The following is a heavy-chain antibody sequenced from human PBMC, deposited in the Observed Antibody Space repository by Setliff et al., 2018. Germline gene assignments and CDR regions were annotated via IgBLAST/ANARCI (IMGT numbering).Heavy chain of an antibody. CDR1: GDPFNAYG. V-gene: IGHV1-18*04. CDR3: ARVTYCGGDCYSFDY. Sequence: ASVKVSCKASGDPFNAYGVSWVRQAPGQGLEWMGWISVYNSNTNYAEKLRGRVTMTTDTSTSTVYVELRSLRSDDTAVYFCARVTYCGGDCYSFDYWGQGTLVTVSS. CDR2: ISVYNSNT. D-gene: IGHD2-21*01. J-gene: IGHJ4*02.